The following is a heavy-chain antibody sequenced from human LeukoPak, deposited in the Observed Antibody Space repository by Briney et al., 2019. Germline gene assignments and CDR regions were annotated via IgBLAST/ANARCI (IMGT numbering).Heavy chain of an antibody. J-gene: IGHJ5*02. CDR1: GYTFTGYY. Sequence: GASVKVSCKASGYTFTGYYMHWVRQAPGQGLEWMGWINPNSGGTNYAQKFQGRVTMTRDTSISTAYMELSRLRSDDTAVYYCARVPGTFMVRGVMGVNWFDPWGQGTLVTVSS. CDR2: INPNSGGT. CDR3: ARVPGTFMVRGVMGVNWFDP. V-gene: IGHV1-2*02. D-gene: IGHD3-10*01.